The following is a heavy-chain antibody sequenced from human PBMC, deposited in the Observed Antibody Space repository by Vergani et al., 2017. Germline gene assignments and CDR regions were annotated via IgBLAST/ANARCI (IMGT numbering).Heavy chain of an antibody. CDR3: YTAYHDY. CDR1: GITFKNAW. J-gene: IGHJ4*02. Sequence: EVQVVESGGGLIKPGGSLRLSCVVSGITFKNAWINWVRQAPGKGLEWIGSIRSKNDGGTADYAAPLKGRFTISRDDSKDSAFLLVNNLKTEDTAVYFCYTAYHDYWVQGTLVNVSS. CDR2: IRSKNDGGTA. D-gene: IGHD2-2*01. V-gene: IGHV3-15*01.